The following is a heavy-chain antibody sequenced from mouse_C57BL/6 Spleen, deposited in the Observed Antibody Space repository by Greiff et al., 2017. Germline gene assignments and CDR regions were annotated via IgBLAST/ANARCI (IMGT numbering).Heavy chain of an antibody. V-gene: IGHV1-72*01. CDR2: IDPNSGGT. D-gene: IGHD2-4*01. CDR3: ARSWETYDYDDDYAMDY. J-gene: IGHJ4*01. Sequence: QVQLQQPGAELVKPGASVKLSCKASGYTFTSYWMHWVKQRPGRGLEWIGRIDPNSGGTKYNEKFKSKATLTVDKPSSTAYMQLSSLTSEDSAVYYCARSWETYDYDDDYAMDYWGQGTSVTVSS. CDR1: GYTFTSYW.